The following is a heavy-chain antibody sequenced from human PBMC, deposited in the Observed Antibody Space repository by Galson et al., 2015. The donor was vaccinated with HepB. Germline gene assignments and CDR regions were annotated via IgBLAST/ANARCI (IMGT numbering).Heavy chain of an antibody. CDR3: ARGPEFLEWLPNLVPPYYMDV. D-gene: IGHD3-3*01. Sequence: SLRLSCAASGFTFSSYGMHWVRQAPGKGLEWVAVIWYDGSNKYYADSVKGRFTISRDNSKNTLYLQMNSLRAEDTAVYYCARGPEFLEWLPNLVPPYYMDVWGKGTTVTVSS. CDR1: GFTFSSYG. V-gene: IGHV3-33*01. J-gene: IGHJ6*03. CDR2: IWYDGSNK.